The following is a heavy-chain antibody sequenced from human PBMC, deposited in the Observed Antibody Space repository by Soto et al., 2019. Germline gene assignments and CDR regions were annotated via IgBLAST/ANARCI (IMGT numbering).Heavy chain of an antibody. Sequence: GGSLRLSCAASGFTFSSYAMSWVRQAPGKGLEWVSAISGSGGSTYYADSVKGRFTISRDNSKNTLYLQMNSLRAEDTAVYYCAKDGGTSSGWHQGPKIYYYYGMDVWGQGTTVTVSS. D-gene: IGHD6-19*01. CDR3: AKDGGTSSGWHQGPKIYYYYGMDV. CDR1: GFTFSSYA. V-gene: IGHV3-23*01. CDR2: ISGSGGST. J-gene: IGHJ6*02.